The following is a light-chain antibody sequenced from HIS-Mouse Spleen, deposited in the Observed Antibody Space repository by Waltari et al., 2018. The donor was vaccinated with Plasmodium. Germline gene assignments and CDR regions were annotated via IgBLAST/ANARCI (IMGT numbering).Light chain of an antibody. CDR1: ALPTTKY. J-gene: IGLJ3*02. Sequence: SYELTQPPSVSVSPGQTARITCSGDALPTTKYAYWYQQKSGQAPVLVIYEDSKRPSGSPERFSGSSSGTRATLTISGAQVEDEADYYCYSTDSSGNHRVFGGGTKLTVL. CDR3: YSTDSSGNHRV. V-gene: IGLV3-10*01. CDR2: EDS.